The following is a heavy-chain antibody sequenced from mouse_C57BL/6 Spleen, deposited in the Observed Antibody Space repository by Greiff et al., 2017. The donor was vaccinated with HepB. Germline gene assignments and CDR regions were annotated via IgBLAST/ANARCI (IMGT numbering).Heavy chain of an antibody. CDR2: ISDGGSYT. CDR3: ARGSSFFDY. CDR1: GFTFSSYA. Sequence: DVKLVESGGGLVKPGGSLKLSCAASGFTFSSYAMSWVRQTPEKRLEWVATISDGGSYTYYPDNVKGRFTISRDNAKNNLYLQMSHLKSEDTAMYDCARGSSFFDYWGQGTTLTVSS. D-gene: IGHD1-1*01. J-gene: IGHJ2*01. V-gene: IGHV5-4*03.